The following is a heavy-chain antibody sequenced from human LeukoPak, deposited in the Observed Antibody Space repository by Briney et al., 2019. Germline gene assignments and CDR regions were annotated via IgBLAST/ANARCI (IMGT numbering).Heavy chain of an antibody. J-gene: IGHJ4*02. CDR3: AGGPVVPAAIDY. V-gene: IGHV4-4*07. CDR2: IYTSGST. CDR1: GGSISSYY. D-gene: IGHD2-2*02. Sequence: SETLSLTCTVSGGSISSYYLSWIRQPAGKGLEWIGRIYTSGSTNYNPSLKSRVTMSVDTSKNQFSLKLSSVTAADTAVYYCAGGPVVPAAIDYWGQGTLVTVSS.